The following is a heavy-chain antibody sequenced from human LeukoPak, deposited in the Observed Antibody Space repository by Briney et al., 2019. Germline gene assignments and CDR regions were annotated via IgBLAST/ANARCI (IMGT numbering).Heavy chain of an antibody. CDR3: AKDQRLGYCSGGSCYGYFDY. CDR2: IYSDNT. J-gene: IGHJ4*02. V-gene: IGHV3-53*01. Sequence: GGSLRLSCTVSGFTVSSNSMSWVRQAPGKGLEWGSFIYSDNTHYLDSVKGRFTISRDNSKNTLYLQMNSLRAEDTAVYYCAKDQRLGYCSGGSCYGYFDYWGQGTLVTVSS. D-gene: IGHD2-15*01. CDR1: GFTVSSNS.